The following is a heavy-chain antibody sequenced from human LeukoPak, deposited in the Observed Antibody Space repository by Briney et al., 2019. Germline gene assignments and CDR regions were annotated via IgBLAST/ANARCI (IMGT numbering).Heavy chain of an antibody. CDR3: ARIFAAAHIDY. D-gene: IGHD2-15*01. J-gene: IGHJ4*02. V-gene: IGHV3-74*01. CDR1: GFTFSGYW. Sequence: GGSLRLSCAASGFTFSGYWMHWVRQAPGKGLVWVSRIKSDGSSTTYADSVKGRFTISRDNAKNTLYPEMNSLRAEDTAVYYCARIFAAAHIDYWGQGTLVTVSS. CDR2: IKSDGSST.